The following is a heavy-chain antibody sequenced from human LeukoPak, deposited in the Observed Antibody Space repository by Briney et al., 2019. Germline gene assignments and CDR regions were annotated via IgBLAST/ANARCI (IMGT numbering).Heavy chain of an antibody. V-gene: IGHV3-23*01. Sequence: GGSLRLSCAASGFTFGSYAMYWVRQAPGKGLEWVSGIFGSGGSAHYADSVKGRYTISRDNSKNTVYLQMDSLRAEDTATYYCAKTTTGYSSGRYPAWPIDYWGQGTLVTVSS. CDR2: IFGSGGSA. CDR1: GFTFGSYA. J-gene: IGHJ4*02. CDR3: AKTTTGYSSGRYPAWPIDY. D-gene: IGHD2-15*01.